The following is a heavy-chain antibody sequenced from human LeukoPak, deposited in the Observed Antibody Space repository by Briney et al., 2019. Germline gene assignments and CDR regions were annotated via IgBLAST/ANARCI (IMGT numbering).Heavy chain of an antibody. CDR3: ATAGYGDGTYFFDY. CDR2: IYYSGST. V-gene: IGHV4-59*01. CDR1: GGSISSYY. J-gene: IGHJ4*02. Sequence: SSETLSLTCTVSGGSISSYYWNWIRQPPGKGLEWIGYIYYSGSTNYSPSLKSRVTISVDTSKNHFSLKLTSVTAADTAVYYCATAGYGDGTYFFDYWGQGTLVTVSS. D-gene: IGHD4-17*01.